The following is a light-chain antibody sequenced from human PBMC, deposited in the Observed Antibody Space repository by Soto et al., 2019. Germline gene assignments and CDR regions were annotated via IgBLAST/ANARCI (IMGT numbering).Light chain of an antibody. CDR3: SSYTSSRTRV. CDR2: DVS. Sequence: QSALTQPPSVSGAPGRTVPISCTGTSSDVGGYNYVSWYQQHPGKAPKLMIYDVSNRPSGVSNRFSGSKSGNTASLTISGLQAEDEADYYCSSYTSSRTRVFGTGTKVTVL. V-gene: IGLV2-14*01. J-gene: IGLJ1*01. CDR1: SSDVGGYNY.